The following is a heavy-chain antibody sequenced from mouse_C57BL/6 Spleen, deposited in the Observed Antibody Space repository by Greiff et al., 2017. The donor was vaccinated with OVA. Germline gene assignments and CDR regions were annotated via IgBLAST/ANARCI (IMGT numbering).Heavy chain of an antibody. CDR3: ARDDYDGHWYVDV. CDR2: INPSSGYT. CDR1: GYTFTSYW. D-gene: IGHD2-4*01. Sequence: VQLEESGAELAKPGASVKLSCKASGYTFTSYWMHWVKQRPGQGLEWIGYINPSSGYTKYNQKFKDKATLTADKSSSTAYMQLSSLTYEDSAVYYCARDDYDGHWYVDVWGTGTTVTVSS. V-gene: IGHV1-7*01. J-gene: IGHJ1*03.